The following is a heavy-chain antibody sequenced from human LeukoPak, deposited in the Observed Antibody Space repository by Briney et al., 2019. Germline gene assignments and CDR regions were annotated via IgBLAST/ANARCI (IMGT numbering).Heavy chain of an antibody. V-gene: IGHV1-8*01. J-gene: IGHJ3*02. CDR1: GYTFTSYD. D-gene: IGHD3-22*01. CDR2: MNPNSGNT. CDR3: TNYYDSSGNPSPLDAFDI. Sequence: ASVKVSCKASGYTFTSYDINWVRQATGQGLEWMGWMNPNSGNTGYAQKFQGRVTMTRNTSISTAYMELSSLRSEDTAVYYCTNYYDSSGNPSPLDAFDIWGQGTMVTVSS.